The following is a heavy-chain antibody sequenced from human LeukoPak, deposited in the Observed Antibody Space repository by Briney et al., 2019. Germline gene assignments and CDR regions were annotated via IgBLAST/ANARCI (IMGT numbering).Heavy chain of an antibody. Sequence: SETLSLTCTVSGGSISSNSYSWGWIRQPPGKGLEWIGSIFYSGSTSYNPSLKSRVTISVDTSKCQFSLKLTSVTASDTAVYYCASTTWGRVTRWYFDLWGRGTLVTVSS. CDR3: ASTTWGRVTRWYFDL. V-gene: IGHV4-39*01. CDR1: GGSISSNSYS. D-gene: IGHD4-17*01. CDR2: IFYSGST. J-gene: IGHJ2*01.